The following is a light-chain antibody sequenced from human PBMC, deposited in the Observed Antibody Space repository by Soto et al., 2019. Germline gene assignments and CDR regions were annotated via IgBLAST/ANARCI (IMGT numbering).Light chain of an antibody. V-gene: IGLV2-14*01. CDR3: ISYTTSHTFV. CDR1: SSDVGGYNY. CDR2: EVR. Sequence: QSALTQPASVSGSPGQSITISYTGTSSDVGGYNYVSWYQQHPGKGPKLMIYEVRNRPSGVSIRFSGSKSGNTASLTISGLQTEDEADYYCISYTTSHTFVFGGGTKLTVL. J-gene: IGLJ2*01.